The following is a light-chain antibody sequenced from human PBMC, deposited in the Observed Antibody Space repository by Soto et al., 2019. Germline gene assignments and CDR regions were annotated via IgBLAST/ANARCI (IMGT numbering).Light chain of an antibody. Sequence: QSVLTQPASVSGSPGQSIAISCTGTSSDVGNYNYVSWYQQHPGKAPKLMIHDVSNRPSGVSDRFSGSKSGNTASLTISGLQAEDEADYYCSSYTSSNTYVFGTGTRSPS. V-gene: IGLV2-14*01. CDR3: SSYTSSNTYV. CDR1: SSDVGNYNY. CDR2: DVS. J-gene: IGLJ1*01.